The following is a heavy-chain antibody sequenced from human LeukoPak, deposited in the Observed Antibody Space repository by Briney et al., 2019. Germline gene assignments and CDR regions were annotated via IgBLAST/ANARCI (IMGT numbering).Heavy chain of an antibody. CDR1: GGSISSYY. V-gene: IGHV4-59*08. CDR2: IYYSGST. CDR3: ARHWYYDFWSGYYPYFDY. D-gene: IGHD3-3*01. Sequence: PSETLSLTCTVSGGSISSYYWSWIRQPPGKGLEWIGYIYYSGSTNYNPSLKSRVTISVDTSKNQFSLKLSSVTAADTAVYYCARHWYYDFWSGYYPYFDYWGQGTLVTVSS. J-gene: IGHJ4*02.